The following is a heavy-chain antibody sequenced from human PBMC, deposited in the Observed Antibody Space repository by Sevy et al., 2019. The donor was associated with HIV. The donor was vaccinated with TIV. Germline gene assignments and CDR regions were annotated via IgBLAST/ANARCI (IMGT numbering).Heavy chain of an antibody. CDR3: AGENAWGRGYS. CDR1: GGSITSLY. V-gene: IGHV4-59*08. D-gene: IGHD1-26*01. CDR2: IYYNGHI. Sequence: SETLSLTCTVSGGSITSLYWKWIRQPPGKGLEWIANIYYNGHINYNPSLKSRVTLSLNTSKKQFSLRLSSVTAADTAMYYCAGENAWGRGYSWGQGTLVTVSS. J-gene: IGHJ4*02.